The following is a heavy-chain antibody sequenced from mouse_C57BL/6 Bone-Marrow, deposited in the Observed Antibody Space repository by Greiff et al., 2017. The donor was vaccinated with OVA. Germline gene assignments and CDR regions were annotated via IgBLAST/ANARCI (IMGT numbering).Heavy chain of an antibody. CDR3: ARYINYGSSWYFDV. J-gene: IGHJ1*03. CDR1: GYTFTSYW. D-gene: IGHD1-1*01. CDR2: IHPTSGST. Sequence: QVQLQQPGAELVKPGASVKLSCKASGYTFTSYWMHWVKQRPGQGLEWIGMIHPTSGSTNYNEKFKSKATLTVDKSSSTAYMQLSSLTSEDSAVYYWARYINYGSSWYFDVWGTGTTVTVSS. V-gene: IGHV1-64*01.